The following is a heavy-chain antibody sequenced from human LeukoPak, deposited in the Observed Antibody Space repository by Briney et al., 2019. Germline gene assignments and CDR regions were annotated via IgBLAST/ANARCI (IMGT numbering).Heavy chain of an antibody. V-gene: IGHV3-30-3*01. Sequence: GGPLRLSCAASGFTFDTYAMHWVRQAPGKGLEWVAVLSDDGNKEYYADSVKGRFTISRDNSKNTLYLQMNSLSAEDTAVYYCAKVGTNFLRYHFDSWGRGTLVTVSS. J-gene: IGHJ4*02. CDR3: AKVGTNFLRYHFDS. CDR1: GFTFDTYA. D-gene: IGHD1-1*01. CDR2: LSDDGNKE.